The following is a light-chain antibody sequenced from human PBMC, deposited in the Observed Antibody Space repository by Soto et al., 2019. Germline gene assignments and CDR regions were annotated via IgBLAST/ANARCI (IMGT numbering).Light chain of an antibody. CDR2: DAS. V-gene: IGKV3-11*01. CDR1: QSVSSY. Sequence: EIVLTQSPATLSLSPGERATLSCRASQSVSSYLAWYQQKPGQAPRLLIYDASNGATGIPARFSGSGSGTDFTLTISSLEPEDFAVHYCQQYGNSRWTFGQGTKVDIK. CDR3: QQYGNSRWT. J-gene: IGKJ1*01.